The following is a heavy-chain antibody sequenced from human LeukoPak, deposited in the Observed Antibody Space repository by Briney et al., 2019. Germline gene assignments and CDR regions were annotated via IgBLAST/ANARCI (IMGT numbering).Heavy chain of an antibody. D-gene: IGHD3-9*01. CDR3: AKMFRGYYDILTGYFPKPYYFDY. CDR1: GFTFSSYA. CDR2: ISGSGGST. Sequence: AGGSLRLSCAASGFTFSSYAMSWVRQAPGKGLEWVSAISGSGGSTYYADSVKGRFTISRDNSKNTLYLQMNSLRAEDTAVYYCAKMFRGYYDILTGYFPKPYYFDYWGQGALVTVSS. J-gene: IGHJ4*02. V-gene: IGHV3-23*01.